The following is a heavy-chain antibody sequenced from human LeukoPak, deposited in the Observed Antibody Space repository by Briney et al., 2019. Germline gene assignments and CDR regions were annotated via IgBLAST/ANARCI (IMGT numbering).Heavy chain of an antibody. J-gene: IGHJ6*04. Sequence: ASVKVSCKASGYTFTGYYMHWVRQAPGQGLEWMGWINPNSGGTNYAQKFQGRVTMTRDTSISTAYMELSRLRSEDTAVYYCARVQNKPYYYGSGSYSPLDVWGKGTTVTISS. CDR1: GYTFTGYY. CDR2: INPNSGGT. CDR3: ARVQNKPYYYGSGSYSPLDV. D-gene: IGHD3-10*01. V-gene: IGHV1-2*02.